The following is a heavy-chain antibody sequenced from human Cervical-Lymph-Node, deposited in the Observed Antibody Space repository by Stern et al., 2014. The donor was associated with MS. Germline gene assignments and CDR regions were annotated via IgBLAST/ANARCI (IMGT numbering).Heavy chain of an antibody. D-gene: IGHD2-21*01. J-gene: IGHJ6*02. CDR2: IRDYNGDT. CDR1: GSTFPTYG. CDR3: AQSLAYYGMDV. V-gene: IGHV1-18*01. Sequence: VQLVESGPEVKKPGASVKVSCKAYGSTFPTYGIYWVRQAPGKGLEWMGWIRDYNGDTNSAQKVQGRVTMTKDTSTNTAYMELRSLTSDDTAVYYCAQSLAYYGMDVWGQGTTVTVSS.